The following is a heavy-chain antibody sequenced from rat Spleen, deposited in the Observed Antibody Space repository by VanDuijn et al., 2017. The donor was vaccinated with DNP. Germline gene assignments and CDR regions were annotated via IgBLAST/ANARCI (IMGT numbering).Heavy chain of an antibody. CDR3: VREDRGVDY. J-gene: IGHJ2*01. D-gene: IGHD5-1*01. V-gene: IGHV4-2*01. CDR1: GFIFSNYW. CDR2: INQDSSTI. Sequence: EVLLVESDGGLVQPGRSLKLSCVASGFIFSNYWMTWIRQAPGKGLEWIGEINQDSSTIKYIPSLKDKFTISRDNAQNTLYLQMSKLGSEDTGIYYCVREDRGVDYWGQGVMVTVSS.